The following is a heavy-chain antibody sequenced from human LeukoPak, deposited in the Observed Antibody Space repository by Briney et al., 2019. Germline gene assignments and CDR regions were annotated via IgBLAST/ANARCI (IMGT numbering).Heavy chain of an antibody. J-gene: IGHJ6*03. CDR1: GGTFSSYA. CDR3: ARMMKLRYFDWLLQNYYMDV. CDR2: ISAYNGNT. Sequence: GASVKVSCKASGGTFSSYAISWVRQAPGQGLEWMGWISAYNGNTNYAQKLQGRVTMTTDTSTSTAYMELRSLRSDDTAVYYCARMMKLRYFDWLLQNYYMDVWGKGTTVTISS. V-gene: IGHV1-18*01. D-gene: IGHD3-9*01.